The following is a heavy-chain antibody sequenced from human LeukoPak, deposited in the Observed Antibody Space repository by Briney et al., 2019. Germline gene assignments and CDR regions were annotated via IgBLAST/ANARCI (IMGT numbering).Heavy chain of an antibody. CDR3: ARPPDYGDGTNDAFDI. J-gene: IGHJ3*02. V-gene: IGHV1-69*01. D-gene: IGHD4-17*01. Sequence: SVKVSCKASGGTFSSYAMSWVRQAPGQGLEWMGGIIPIFGTANYAQKFQGRVTITADESASTAYMELSSLRSEDTAVYYCARPPDYGDGTNDAFDIWGQGTMVTVSS. CDR2: IIPIFGTA. CDR1: GGTFSSYA.